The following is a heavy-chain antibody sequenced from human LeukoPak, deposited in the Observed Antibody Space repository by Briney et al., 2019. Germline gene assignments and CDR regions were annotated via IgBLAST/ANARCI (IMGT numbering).Heavy chain of an antibody. CDR1: GFTFSSYS. CDR2: ISRSSSYI. Sequence: GGSLRLSCAASGFTFSSYSMNWVRQAPGKGLEWVSSISRSSSYIYYADSVKGRFTISRDNAKNSLYLQMNSLRAEDTAVYYCARDGNEFITIFGVVTFPNQNYYYYYGMDVWGQGTTVTVSS. V-gene: IGHV3-21*01. J-gene: IGHJ6*02. CDR3: ARDGNEFITIFGVVTFPNQNYYYYYGMDV. D-gene: IGHD3-3*01.